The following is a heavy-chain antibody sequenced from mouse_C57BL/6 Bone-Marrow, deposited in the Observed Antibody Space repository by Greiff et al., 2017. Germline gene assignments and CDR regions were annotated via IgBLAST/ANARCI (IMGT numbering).Heavy chain of an antibody. Sequence: QVQLQQPGAELVKPGASVKMSCKASGYTFTSYWITWVKQRPGQGLEWIGDIYPGSGSTNYNEKFKSKATLTVDTSSSTAYMQLSSLRSEDAAVFFCARPYYSNYWYFDVWGTGTTVTVSS. CDR2: IYPGSGST. J-gene: IGHJ1*03. CDR3: ARPYYSNYWYFDV. D-gene: IGHD2-5*01. V-gene: IGHV1-55*01. CDR1: GYTFTSYW.